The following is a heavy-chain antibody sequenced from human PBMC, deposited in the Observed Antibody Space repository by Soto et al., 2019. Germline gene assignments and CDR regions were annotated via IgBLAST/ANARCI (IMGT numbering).Heavy chain of an antibody. V-gene: IGHV4-34*01. J-gene: IGHJ4*02. CDR1: GGSFSGYY. Sequence: SETLSLTCAVYGGSFSGYYWSWIRQPPGKGLEWIGEINHSGSTNYNPSLKSRVTISVDTSKNQFSLKLSSVTAADTTVYYCASGRYCSGGSCQSPFDYWGQGTLVTVSS. D-gene: IGHD2-15*01. CDR3: ASGRYCSGGSCQSPFDY. CDR2: INHSGST.